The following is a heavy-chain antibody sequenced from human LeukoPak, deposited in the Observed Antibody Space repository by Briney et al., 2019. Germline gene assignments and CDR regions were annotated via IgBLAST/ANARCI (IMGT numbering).Heavy chain of an antibody. CDR1: GVSISSGTHY. Sequence: SETLSLTCTVSGVSISSGTHYWSWIRQPPGKGLEWIGYIYHSGSTYYNPSLKSRVTISLDRSKNQFSLKLISVTAADTAVYYCARDQDGIGDAFDIWGQGTMVTVSS. J-gene: IGHJ3*02. CDR2: IYHSGST. D-gene: IGHD2-21*01. CDR3: ARDQDGIGDAFDI. V-gene: IGHV4-30-2*01.